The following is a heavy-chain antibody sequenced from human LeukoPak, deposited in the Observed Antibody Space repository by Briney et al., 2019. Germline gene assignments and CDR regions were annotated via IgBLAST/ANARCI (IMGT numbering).Heavy chain of an antibody. D-gene: IGHD1-14*01. CDR2: ISNDGSNK. J-gene: IGHJ4*02. CDR3: ARGNPGGEFY. V-gene: IGHV3-30*03. Sequence: PGGSLRLSCAASGFIFSTYGIHWVRQAPGKGLEWVAVISNDGSNKYYADSVKGRFTISRDNSKNTLYLQLNSLRAEDTAVYYCARGNPGGEFYWGQGTLVTVSS. CDR1: GFIFSTYG.